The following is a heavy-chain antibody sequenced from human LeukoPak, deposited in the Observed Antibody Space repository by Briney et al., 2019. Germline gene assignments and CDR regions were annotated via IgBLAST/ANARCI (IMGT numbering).Heavy chain of an antibody. J-gene: IGHJ4*02. CDR2: IKSDGSST. V-gene: IGHV3-74*01. Sequence: PGGSLRLSCAASGFTFSSYWMHWVRHAPGKGLVWVSRIKSDGSSTSYADSVKGRFTISRDNAKNTLYLQMNSLRAEDTAVYYCARGSYYYDSSGYSPGAYWGQGTLVTVSS. CDR3: ARGSYYYDSSGYSPGAY. CDR1: GFTFSSYW. D-gene: IGHD3-22*01.